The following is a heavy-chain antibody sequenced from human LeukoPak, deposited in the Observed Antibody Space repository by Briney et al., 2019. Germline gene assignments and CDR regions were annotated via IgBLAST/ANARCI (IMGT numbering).Heavy chain of an antibody. J-gene: IGHJ4*02. D-gene: IGHD6-19*01. CDR2: IRYDGSNK. V-gene: IGHV3-30*02. CDR1: GFSFSSYW. CDR3: AKDAAVALYYFDY. Sequence: PGGSLRLSCAASGFSFSSYWMSWVRQAPGKGLEWVAFIRYDGSNKYYADSVKGRFTISRDNSKNTLYLQMNSLRAEDTAVYYCAKDAAVALYYFDYWGQGTLVTVSS.